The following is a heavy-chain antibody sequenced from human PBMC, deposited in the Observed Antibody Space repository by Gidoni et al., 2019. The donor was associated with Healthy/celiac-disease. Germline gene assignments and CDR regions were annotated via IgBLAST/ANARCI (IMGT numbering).Heavy chain of an antibody. CDR3: ASLGEMATILFDY. V-gene: IGHV4-39*01. D-gene: IGHD5-12*01. CDR1: GGSISSSSYY. Sequence: QLQLQESGPGLVKPSETLSLTCTVSGGSISSSSYYWGWIRQPPGKGLEWIGSIYYSGSTYYNPSLKSRVTMSVDTSKNQFSLKLSSVTAADTAVYYCASLGEMATILFDYWGQGTLVTVPS. J-gene: IGHJ4*02. CDR2: IYYSGST.